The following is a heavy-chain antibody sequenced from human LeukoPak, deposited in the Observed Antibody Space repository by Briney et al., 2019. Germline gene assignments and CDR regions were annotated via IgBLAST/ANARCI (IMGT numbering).Heavy chain of an antibody. CDR2: ISYDGSNK. CDR1: GFTFSSYA. V-gene: IGHV3-30*04. D-gene: IGHD1-1*01. J-gene: IGHJ6*02. Sequence: GRSLRLSCAASGFTFSSYAMHWVRQAPGKGLEWVAVISYDGSNKYYADSVKGRFTISRDNSKNTLYLQMNSLRAEDTAVYYCARRSVERRVGRYYYYGMDVWGQGTTVTVSS. CDR3: ARRSVERRVGRYYYYGMDV.